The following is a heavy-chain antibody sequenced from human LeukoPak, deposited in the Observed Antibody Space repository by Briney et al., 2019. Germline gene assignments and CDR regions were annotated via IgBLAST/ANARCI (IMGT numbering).Heavy chain of an antibody. CDR1: GGSFSGYY. CDR2: INHSGST. V-gene: IGHV4-34*01. Sequence: PSETLSLTCAVYGGSFSGYYWSWIRQPPGKGLEWIGEINHSGSTNYNPSLKSRVTISVDTSKNQFSLKLSSVTAADTAVYYCARHTRAAAGNYYYYYYMDVWGKGTTVTVSS. J-gene: IGHJ6*03. CDR3: ARHTRAAAGNYYYYYYMDV. D-gene: IGHD6-13*01.